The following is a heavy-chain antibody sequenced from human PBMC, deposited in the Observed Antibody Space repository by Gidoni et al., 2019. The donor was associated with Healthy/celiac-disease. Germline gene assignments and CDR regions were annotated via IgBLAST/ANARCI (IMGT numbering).Heavy chain of an antibody. D-gene: IGHD3-10*01. V-gene: IGHV4-39*01. Sequence: QLQLQESGPGLVKPSETLSLTCTVPGGSISSSSYYWGWIRQPPGKGLEWIGSIYYSGSTYYNPSLKSRVTISVDTSKNQFSLKLSSVTAADTAVYYCYLFPNYGSGSSWGQGTLVTVSS. CDR2: IYYSGST. CDR1: GGSISSSSYY. J-gene: IGHJ4*02. CDR3: YLFPNYGSGSS.